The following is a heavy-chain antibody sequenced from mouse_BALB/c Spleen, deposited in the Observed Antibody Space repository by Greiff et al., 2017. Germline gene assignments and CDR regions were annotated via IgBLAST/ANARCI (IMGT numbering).Heavy chain of an antibody. J-gene: IGHJ3*01. CDR1: GYTFTDYV. D-gene: IGHD2-14*01. CDR2: IYPGSGST. CDR3: GSTTGFAY. Sequence: VQLQQSGPELVKPGASVKVSCKASGYTFTDYVISWVKQRTGQGLEWIGEIYPGSGSTYYNEKFKGKATLTADKSSNTAYMQLSSLTSEDSAVYFCGSTTGFAYWGQGTLVTVSA. V-gene: IGHV1-81*01.